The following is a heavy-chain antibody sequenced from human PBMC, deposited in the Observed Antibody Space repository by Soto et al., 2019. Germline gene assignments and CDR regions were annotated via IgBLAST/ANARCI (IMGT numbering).Heavy chain of an antibody. CDR2: ISYDGSNK. V-gene: IGHV3-30-3*01. J-gene: IGHJ5*02. Sequence: GGSLRLSCAASGFTFSSYAMHWVRQAPGKGLEWVAVISYDGSNKYYADSVKGRFTISRDNSKNTLYLQMNSLRAEDTAVYYCAREDSYYDILTGSLSSWAQGTLVTVSS. CDR1: GFTFSSYA. CDR3: AREDSYYDILTGSLSS. D-gene: IGHD3-9*01.